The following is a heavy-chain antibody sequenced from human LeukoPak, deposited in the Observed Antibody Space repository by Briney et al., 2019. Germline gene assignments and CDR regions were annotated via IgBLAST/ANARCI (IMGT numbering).Heavy chain of an antibody. Sequence: PGGSLRLSCTASGFTFSDYYMSWIRQAPGKGLEWVSYISDRGDTIYYADSVKGRFTISRDNANNSVSLQMDSLRDEDTTVYYCARLKAGNWGPGSLVTVSS. J-gene: IGHJ4*01. CDR1: GFTFSDYY. CDR2: ISDRGDTI. V-gene: IGHV3-11*01. CDR3: ARLKAGN.